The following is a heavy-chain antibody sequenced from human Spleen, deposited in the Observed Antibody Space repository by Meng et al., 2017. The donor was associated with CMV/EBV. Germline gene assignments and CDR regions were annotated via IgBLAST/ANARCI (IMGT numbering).Heavy chain of an antibody. Sequence: VPLLQSGAEVRKPGSSVKVSCKAFGGTFSSSAISWVRQAPGQGLEWMGGIIPIFGTANYAQKFQGRVTITADESTSTAYMELSSLRSEDTAVYYCARIAVAAIRNNEYFQHWGQGTLVTVSS. J-gene: IGHJ1*01. CDR1: GGTFSSSA. CDR3: ARIAVAAIRNNEYFQH. CDR2: IIPIFGTA. V-gene: IGHV1-69*12. D-gene: IGHD6-19*01.